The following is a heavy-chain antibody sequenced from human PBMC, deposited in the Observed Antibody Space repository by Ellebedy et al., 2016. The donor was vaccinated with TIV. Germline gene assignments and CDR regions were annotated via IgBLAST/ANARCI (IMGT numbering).Heavy chain of an antibody. CDR3: GRGYFVSD. D-gene: IGHD3-10*01. Sequence: GESLKISCAASGFTFSSSWRTWVRKAPGKGLEWVANIKQDGSDKFNVDSVKGRFTISRDNAKNSLYLQMSRLKVEDTAVYYCGRGYFVSDWGQGTLVTVSS. J-gene: IGHJ1*01. V-gene: IGHV3-7*01. CDR2: IKQDGSDK. CDR1: GFTFSSSW.